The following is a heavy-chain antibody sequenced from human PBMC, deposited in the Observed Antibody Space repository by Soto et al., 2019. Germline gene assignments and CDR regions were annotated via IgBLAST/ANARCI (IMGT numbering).Heavy chain of an antibody. D-gene: IGHD3-10*01. Sequence: GGSLRLSCAASGFTFSSYGMHWVRQAPGKGLEWVAVISYDGSNKYYADSVKGRFTISRDNSKNTLYLQMNSLRAEDTAVYYCAKDRPRITMVRGLDYWGQGTLVTVSS. V-gene: IGHV3-30*18. J-gene: IGHJ4*02. CDR2: ISYDGSNK. CDR3: AKDRPRITMVRGLDY. CDR1: GFTFSSYG.